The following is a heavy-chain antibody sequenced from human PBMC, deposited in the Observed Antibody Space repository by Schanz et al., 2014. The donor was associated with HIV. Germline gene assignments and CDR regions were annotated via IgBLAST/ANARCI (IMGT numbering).Heavy chain of an antibody. CDR3: ARDYHWNWFDP. V-gene: IGHV3-7*01. Sequence: VQLVESGGGVVRPGRSLRLSCAASGFSFSNFWVTWVRQAPGKRLEWVANIKQDESEKYYADSVKGRFTISRDNTKNSLYLQMNSLRAEDTAVYYCARDYHWNWFDPWGQGTLVTVSS. D-gene: IGHD1-20*01. J-gene: IGHJ5*02. CDR2: IKQDESEK. CDR1: GFSFSNFW.